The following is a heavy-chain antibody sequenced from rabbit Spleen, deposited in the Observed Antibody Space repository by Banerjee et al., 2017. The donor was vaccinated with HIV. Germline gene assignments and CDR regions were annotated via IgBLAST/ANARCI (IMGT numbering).Heavy chain of an antibody. CDR1: GFSFSSSYY. Sequence: QEQLVESGGGLVQPEGSLTLTCTASGFSFSSSYYMCWVRQAPGKGLECIACIYADSSGSTYYASWARGRFTISKTSSTTVTLQMTSLTAADTATYFCARDLTDVIGWNFGWWGPGTLVTVS. D-gene: IGHD1-1*01. V-gene: IGHV1S45*01. CDR3: ARDLTDVIGWNFGW. CDR2: IYADSSGST. J-gene: IGHJ4*01.